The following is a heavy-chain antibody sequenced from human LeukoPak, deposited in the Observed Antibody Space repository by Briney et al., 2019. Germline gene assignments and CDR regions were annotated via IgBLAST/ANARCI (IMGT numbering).Heavy chain of an antibody. Sequence: SETLSLTCTVSGGSISSGVYSWGWIRQPPGKGLEWIGSIYYSGSTYYNPSLKSRVTISVDTSKNQFSLKLSSVTAADTAVYYCARIVATVMDIWGKGTTVTVSS. J-gene: IGHJ6*04. CDR1: GGSISSGVYS. D-gene: IGHD5-12*01. CDR2: IYYSGST. CDR3: ARIVATVMDI. V-gene: IGHV4-39*07.